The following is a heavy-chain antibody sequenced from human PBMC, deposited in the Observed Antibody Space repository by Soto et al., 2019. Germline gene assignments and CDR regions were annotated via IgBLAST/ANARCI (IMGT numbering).Heavy chain of an antibody. D-gene: IGHD6-13*01. CDR1: GYSFISHA. CDR3: ARGGALSTSWYWGDGLDS. V-gene: IGHV1-69*06. J-gene: IGHJ4*02. Sequence: GASVQITCKASGYSFISHAITCVRQAPGQGLEWMGGIIAVFGTPSYAQKFQSRVTISADKSTNTSYLELRSLRSEDTAVYYCARGGALSTSWYWGDGLDSWGQGTQVTVSS. CDR2: IIAVFGTP.